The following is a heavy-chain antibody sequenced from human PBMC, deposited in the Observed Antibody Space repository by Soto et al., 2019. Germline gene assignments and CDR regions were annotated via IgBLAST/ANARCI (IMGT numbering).Heavy chain of an antibody. J-gene: IGHJ3*02. Sequence: SGTLSLTCAVYGGSFSGYYWNWLRQPPGEGLEWIGKIDQSGSTNYNPSLKSRVTMSVDTSRSQFSLKLTSVTAMDTAVYYCARTRLQSAFDIWGQGTMVS. CDR2: IDQSGST. V-gene: IGHV4-34*01. D-gene: IGHD4-4*01. CDR1: GGSFSGYY. CDR3: ARTRLQSAFDI.